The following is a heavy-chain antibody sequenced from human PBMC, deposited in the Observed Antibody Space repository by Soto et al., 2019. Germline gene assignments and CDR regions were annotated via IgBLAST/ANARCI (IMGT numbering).Heavy chain of an antibody. V-gene: IGHV3-23*01. CDR1: GFTFSSYA. Sequence: GGSLRLSCAASGFTFSSYAMNWVRQAPGKGLEWVSAISGSGGSTYYADSVKGRFTISRDNSKNTLYLQMNSLRAEDTAVYYCAKDYGDYAWYYYGMDVWGQGNPGHRLL. D-gene: IGHD4-17*01. CDR3: AKDYGDYAWYYYGMDV. J-gene: IGHJ6*02. CDR2: ISGSGGST.